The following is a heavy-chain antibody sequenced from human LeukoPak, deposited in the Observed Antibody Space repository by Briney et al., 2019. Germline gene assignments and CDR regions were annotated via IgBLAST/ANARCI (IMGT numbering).Heavy chain of an antibody. J-gene: IGHJ4*02. CDR2: ISGSGRST. D-gene: IGHD3-3*01. V-gene: IGHV3-23*01. Sequence: GESLRLSCAASGFTFASYAMSWVRQAPGKGLEWVSGISGSGRSTYYADSVKGRFAISRDNSKNTLYLQMNTLRAEDTAVYYCAKDTEAIFGVVVPYFDYWGQGTLVTVSS. CDR1: GFTFASYA. CDR3: AKDTEAIFGVVVPYFDY.